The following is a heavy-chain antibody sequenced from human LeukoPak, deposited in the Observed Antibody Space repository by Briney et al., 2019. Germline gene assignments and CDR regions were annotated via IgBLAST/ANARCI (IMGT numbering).Heavy chain of an antibody. V-gene: IGHV3-7*01. CDR3: AKDHKSGCYDY. CDR2: IKEDGSEK. J-gene: IGHJ4*02. Sequence: GGSLRLSCAASEFSFSTYWTTWVRQAPGKGLEWVANIKEDGSEKNHLDSVKGRFTISRDNAKNSLYLHMNSLRAEDTAVYYCAKDHKSGCYDYWGPGTLVTVSS. D-gene: IGHD6-19*01. CDR1: EFSFSTYW.